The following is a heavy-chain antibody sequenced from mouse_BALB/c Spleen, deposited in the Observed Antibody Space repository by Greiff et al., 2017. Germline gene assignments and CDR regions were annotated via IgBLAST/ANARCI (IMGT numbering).Heavy chain of an antibody. Sequence: EVQGVESGGGLVQPGGSRKLSCAASGFTFSSFGMHWVRQAPEKGLEWVAYISSGSSTIYYADTVKGRFTISRDNPKNTLFLQMTSLRSEDTAMYYCALYGNLGYFDYWGQGTTLTVSS. CDR2: ISSGSSTI. V-gene: IGHV5-17*02. CDR3: ALYGNLGYFDY. D-gene: IGHD2-1*01. CDR1: GFTFSSFG. J-gene: IGHJ2*01.